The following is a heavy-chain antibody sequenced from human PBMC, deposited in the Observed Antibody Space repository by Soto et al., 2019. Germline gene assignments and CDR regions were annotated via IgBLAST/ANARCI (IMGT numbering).Heavy chain of an antibody. D-gene: IGHD6-13*01. CDR2: ISYDGSNK. J-gene: IGHJ6*02. CDR3: ARDRSGIAAAGTSYYYYGMDV. V-gene: IGHV3-30-3*01. CDR1: GFTFSSYA. Sequence: PGGSLRLSCAASGFTFSSYAMHWVRQAPGKGLEWVAVISYDGSNKYYADSVKGRFTISRDNSKNTLYLQMNSLRAEDTAVYYCARDRSGIAAAGTSYYYYGMDVWGQGTTVTVSS.